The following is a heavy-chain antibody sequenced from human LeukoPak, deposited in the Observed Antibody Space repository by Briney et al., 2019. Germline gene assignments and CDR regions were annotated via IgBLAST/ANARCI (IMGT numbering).Heavy chain of an antibody. D-gene: IGHD6-25*01. CDR3: AKGGDYFDY. CDR1: GFTFSGYG. J-gene: IGHJ4*02. CDR2: ISYDGSNK. V-gene: IGHV3-30*18. Sequence: GGSLRLSCAASGFTFSGYGMHWVRRAPGKGLEWVAVISYDGSNKYYADSVKGRFTISRDNSKNTLYLQMNSLRAEDTAVYYCAKGGDYFDYWGQGTLVTVSS.